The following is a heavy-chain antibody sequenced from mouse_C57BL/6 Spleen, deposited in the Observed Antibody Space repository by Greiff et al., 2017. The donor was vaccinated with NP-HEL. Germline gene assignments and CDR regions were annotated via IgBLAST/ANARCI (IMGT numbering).Heavy chain of an antibody. Sequence: VQLQQSGTELVKPGASVKLSCKASGYTFTSYWMHWVKQRPGQGLEWIGNINPSNGGTNYNEKFKSKATLTVDKSSSTAYMQLSSLTSEDSAVYYCARGDYGSSLAWFAYWGQGTLVTVSA. CDR1: GYTFTSYW. CDR2: INPSNGGT. V-gene: IGHV1-53*01. CDR3: ARGDYGSSLAWFAY. J-gene: IGHJ3*01. D-gene: IGHD1-1*01.